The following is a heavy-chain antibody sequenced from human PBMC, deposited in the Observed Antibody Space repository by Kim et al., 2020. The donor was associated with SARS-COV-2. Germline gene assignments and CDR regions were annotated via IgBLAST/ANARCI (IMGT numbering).Heavy chain of an antibody. Sequence: GGSLRLSCAASGFSFSTYHMNWVRQAPGKGLEWVSYISSTSSSIYYADSVKGRFIISRDNAKNSLYLQMNSLRDEDTAVYYCANLPLEGSDGYSYYFYGMDVWGQGTTVTVSS. J-gene: IGHJ6*02. CDR2: ISSTSSSI. V-gene: IGHV3-48*02. CDR3: ANLPLEGSDGYSYYFYGMDV. CDR1: GFSFSTYH. D-gene: IGHD2-15*01.